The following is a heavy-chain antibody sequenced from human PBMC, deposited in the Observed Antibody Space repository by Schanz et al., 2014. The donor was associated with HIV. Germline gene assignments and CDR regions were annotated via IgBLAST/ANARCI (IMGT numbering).Heavy chain of an antibody. J-gene: IGHJ6*02. CDR3: ARGEAITYYYHYYGMDV. CDR1: GFDFSDFY. CDR2: IWYDGSNK. Sequence: QVQLVESGGGLVKPGGSLRLSCAASGFDFSDFYMSWVRQAPGKGLDWVAVIWYDGSNKYYADSVKGRFTISRDNSKKTLYLQMNSLRAEDTAVYYCARGEAITYYYHYYGMDVWGQGTTVTVSS. D-gene: IGHD1-20*01. V-gene: IGHV3-33*08.